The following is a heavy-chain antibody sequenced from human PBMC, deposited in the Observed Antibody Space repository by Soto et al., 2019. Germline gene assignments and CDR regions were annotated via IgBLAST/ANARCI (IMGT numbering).Heavy chain of an antibody. CDR1: GGTFSSYA. Sequence: GASVKVSCKASGGTFSSYAISWVRQAPGQGLEWMGGIIPIFGTANYAQKFQGRVTITADESTSTAYMELSSLRSEDTAVYYCARAFPYYDILTGYYSSYFDYWGQGTLVTVSS. D-gene: IGHD3-9*01. J-gene: IGHJ4*02. CDR3: ARAFPYYDILTGYYSSYFDY. CDR2: IIPIFGTA. V-gene: IGHV1-69*13.